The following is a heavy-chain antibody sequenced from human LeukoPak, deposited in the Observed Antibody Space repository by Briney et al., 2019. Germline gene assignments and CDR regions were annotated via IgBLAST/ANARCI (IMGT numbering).Heavy chain of an antibody. CDR1: GGTFNSYA. V-gene: IGHV1-69*05. D-gene: IGHD5-24*01. CDR3: ASGSLGDGYGVGDYYQYMNV. Sequence: SVKVSCKASGGTFNSYAISWVRQAPGQGLEWMGGIMPLFGTANYAQEFQGRVTFTTDESASTAYMEVSSLRSEDTAVYYCASGSLGDGYGVGDYYQYMNVWGKGTTVTVSS. CDR2: IMPLFGTA. J-gene: IGHJ6*03.